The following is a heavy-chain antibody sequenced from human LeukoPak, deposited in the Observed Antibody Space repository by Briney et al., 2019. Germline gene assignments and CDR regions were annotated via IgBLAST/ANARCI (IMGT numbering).Heavy chain of an antibody. J-gene: IGHJ4*02. Sequence: GGSLRLSCAASGFTFSSYSMNWVRQAPGKGLEWVSSISSSSSYIYYADSVKGRFTISRDNAKNSLYLQMNSLRAEDTAVYYCARTPTIFGVVKPIDYWGQGTLVTVSS. CDR1: GFTFSSYS. V-gene: IGHV3-21*01. D-gene: IGHD3-3*01. CDR3: ARTPTIFGVVKPIDY. CDR2: ISSSSSYI.